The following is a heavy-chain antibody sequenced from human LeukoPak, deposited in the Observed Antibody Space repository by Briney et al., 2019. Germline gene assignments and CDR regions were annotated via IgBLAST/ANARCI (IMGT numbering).Heavy chain of an antibody. CDR3: ARHYYGSGSYSYYGMDV. CDR2: IYYSGST. D-gene: IGHD3-10*01. CDR1: GGSISSYY. Sequence: PSETLSLTCTVSGGSISSYYWSWIRQPPGKGLEWIGYIYYSGSTNYNPSLKSRVTISVDTSKNQFSLKLSSVTAADTAVYYCARHYYGSGSYSYYGMDVWGHGTTVTVSS. V-gene: IGHV4-59*08. J-gene: IGHJ6*02.